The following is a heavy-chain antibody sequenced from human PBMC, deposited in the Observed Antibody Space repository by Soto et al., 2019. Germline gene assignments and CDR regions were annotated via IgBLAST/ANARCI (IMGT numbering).Heavy chain of an antibody. CDR1: GFTFSSYA. CDR3: AKIQVSTVTIDY. Sequence: EVQLLESGGGLVQPGGSLRLSCAASGFTFSSYAMRWVRQAPGKGLEWVSGISGSGGSTYYADSVKGRFTISRDNSKNTQYLQMNSLRAEDTAVYYGAKIQVSTVTIDYWGQGTLVTVSS. CDR2: ISGSGGST. D-gene: IGHD4-17*01. V-gene: IGHV3-23*01. J-gene: IGHJ4*02.